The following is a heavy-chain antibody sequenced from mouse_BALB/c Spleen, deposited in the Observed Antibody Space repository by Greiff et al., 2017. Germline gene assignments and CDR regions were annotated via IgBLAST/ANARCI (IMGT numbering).Heavy chain of an antibody. Sequence: EVKLMESGGGLVKLGGSLKLSCAASGFTFSSYYMSWVRQTPEKRLELVAAINSNGGSTYYPDTVKGRFTISRDNAKNTLYLQMSSLKSEDTALYYCARQDYYGPAWFAYWGQGTLVTVSA. CDR1: GFTFSSYY. V-gene: IGHV5-6-2*01. CDR2: INSNGGST. D-gene: IGHD1-2*01. CDR3: ARQDYYGPAWFAY. J-gene: IGHJ3*01.